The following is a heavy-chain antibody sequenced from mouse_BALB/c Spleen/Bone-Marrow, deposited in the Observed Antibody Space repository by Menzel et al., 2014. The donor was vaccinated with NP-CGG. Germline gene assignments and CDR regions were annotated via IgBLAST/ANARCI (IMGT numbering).Heavy chain of an antibody. Sequence: EVKVVESGAELVKPGASVKLSCTASGFNIKDTYMHWVKQRPERGLEWIGRIDPANGNTKYDPKFQGKATITADTSSNTAYLQLSSLTSEDTAVYYCARWEYYAMDYWGQGTSVTVSS. J-gene: IGHJ4*01. CDR1: GFNIKDTY. V-gene: IGHV14-3*02. D-gene: IGHD4-1*01. CDR2: IDPANGNT. CDR3: ARWEYYAMDY.